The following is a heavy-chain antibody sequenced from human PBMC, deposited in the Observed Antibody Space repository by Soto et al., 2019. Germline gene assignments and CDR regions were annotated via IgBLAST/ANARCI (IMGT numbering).Heavy chain of an antibody. CDR2: ISYDGINK. J-gene: IGHJ6*02. V-gene: IGHV3-30*18. CDR3: AKDQSGYDHYAMDV. Sequence: QVQLVESGGGVVQPGRSLRLSCAASGFIFSSYGMHWVRQAPGKGLEWVAVISYDGINKNHADSVKGRFTISRDNSKNTRHLQMNSLRAEDTAVYYCAKDQSGYDHYAMDVWGQGTEVTVSS. D-gene: IGHD3-3*01. CDR1: GFIFSSYG.